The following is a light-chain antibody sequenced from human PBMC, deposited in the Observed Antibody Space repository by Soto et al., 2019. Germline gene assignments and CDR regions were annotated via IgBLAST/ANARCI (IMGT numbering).Light chain of an antibody. CDR1: TSNIGNNY. V-gene: IGLV1-51*01. CDR2: DNN. CDR3: ATWDSSLSAVV. Sequence: QAVVTQPPSVSAAPGQKVTVSCSCSTSNIGNNYVSWYRKFPATAHKLLIYDNNNRPSGISDRFSGSKAGTSATLDITGLQTGDEADYYCATWDSSLSAVVFGGGTKLNVL. J-gene: IGLJ2*01.